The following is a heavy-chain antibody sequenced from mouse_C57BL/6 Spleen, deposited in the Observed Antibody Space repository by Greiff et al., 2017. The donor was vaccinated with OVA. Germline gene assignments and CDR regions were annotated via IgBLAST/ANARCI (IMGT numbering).Heavy chain of an antibody. Sequence: EVQGVESGEGLVKPGGSLKLSCAASGFTFSSYAMSWVRQTPEKRLEWVAYISSGGDYIYYADTVKGRFTISRDNARNTLYLQMSSLKSEDTAMYYCTRVYYGSSYWYFDVWGTGTTVTVSS. CDR3: TRVYYGSSYWYFDV. D-gene: IGHD1-1*01. V-gene: IGHV5-9-1*02. CDR1: GFTFSSYA. CDR2: ISSGGDYI. J-gene: IGHJ1*03.